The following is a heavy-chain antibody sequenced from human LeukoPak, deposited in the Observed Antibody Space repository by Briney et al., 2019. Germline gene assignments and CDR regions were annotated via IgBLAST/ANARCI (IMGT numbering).Heavy chain of an antibody. CDR3: AKGSGPFDY. J-gene: IGHJ4*02. V-gene: IGHV3-30*18. CDR1: GFTFSSYG. D-gene: IGHD3-10*01. CDR2: ISYDGSNK. Sequence: PGGSLRLSCAASGFTFSSYGMHWVRQAPGKRLEWVAVISYDGSNKYYAHSVKGRFTISRDNSKNTPYLQMNSLRAEDTAVYYCAKGSGPFDYWGQGTLVTVSS.